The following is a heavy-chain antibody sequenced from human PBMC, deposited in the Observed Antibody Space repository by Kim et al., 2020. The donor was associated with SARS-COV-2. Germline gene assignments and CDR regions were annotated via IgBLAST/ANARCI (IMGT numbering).Heavy chain of an antibody. CDR3: ARGKAGPRSGYSGNELGY. Sequence: GGSLRLSCAASEFTFRSYEMNWVRQAPGKGLEWVSYISSSGTTIYYADSVKGRFTISRDNAQNSLFLQMNSLRDDDTAVYYCARGKAGPRSGYSGNELGYWGEGTLVTVSS. J-gene: IGHJ4*02. CDR1: EFTFRSYE. CDR2: ISSSGTTI. V-gene: IGHV3-48*03. D-gene: IGHD5-12*01.